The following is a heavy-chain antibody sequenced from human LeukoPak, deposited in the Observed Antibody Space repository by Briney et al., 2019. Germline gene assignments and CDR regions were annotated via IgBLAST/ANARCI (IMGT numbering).Heavy chain of an antibody. CDR1: GGSISGYY. Sequence: TSETLSLTCTVSGGSISGYYWTWIRQPPGKGLEWIGYIYNSGSTNYNPSLKSRVTISVDTSKNQFSLKLSSVTAADTAVYYCARERGYSRSQYFQHWGQGTLVTVSS. CDR3: ARERGYSRSQYFQH. J-gene: IGHJ1*01. CDR2: IYNSGST. V-gene: IGHV4-59*12. D-gene: IGHD6-13*01.